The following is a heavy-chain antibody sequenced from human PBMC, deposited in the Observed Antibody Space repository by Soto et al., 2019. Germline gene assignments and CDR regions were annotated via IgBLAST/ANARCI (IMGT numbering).Heavy chain of an antibody. J-gene: IGHJ3*02. V-gene: IGHV5-51*01. CDR3: ARRRAITIFGVVISRDAFDI. Sequence: GESLKISCKGSGYSFTSYWIGWVRQMPGKGLEWMGIIYPGDSDTRYSPSFQGQVTISADKSVSTAYLQWSSLKASDTAMYYCARRRAITIFGVVISRDAFDIWGQGTMVTVSS. CDR1: GYSFTSYW. D-gene: IGHD3-3*01. CDR2: IYPGDSDT.